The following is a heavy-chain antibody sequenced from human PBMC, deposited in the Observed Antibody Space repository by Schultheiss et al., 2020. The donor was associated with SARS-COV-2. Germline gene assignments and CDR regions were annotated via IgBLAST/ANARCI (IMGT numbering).Heavy chain of an antibody. Sequence: SETLSLTCTVSGGSISSGGYYWSWIRQHPGKGLEWIGCIYHIGGTYYSPSLKSRATISVDTPKNQFSLKLSSVTAADTAVYYCARESIDYYYGMDVWGQGTTVTVSS. J-gene: IGHJ6*02. CDR1: GGSISSGGYY. CDR3: ARESIDYYYGMDV. V-gene: IGHV4-31*03. CDR2: IYHIGGT.